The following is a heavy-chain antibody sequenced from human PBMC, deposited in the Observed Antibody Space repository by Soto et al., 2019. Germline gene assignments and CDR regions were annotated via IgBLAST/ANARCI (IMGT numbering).Heavy chain of an antibody. V-gene: IGHV4-59*01. D-gene: IGHD1-20*01. CDR3: AGGWEGHNWNRYYFDY. CDR1: GGSISSYY. Sequence: SQTLSLTCTVSGGSISSYYRSWIRQPPGKGLEWIGYIYYSGSTNYNPSLKSRVTISVDTSKNQFSLKLSSVTAADTAVYYCAGGWEGHNWNRYYFDYSGQGTLVTVSS. CDR2: IYYSGST. J-gene: IGHJ4*02.